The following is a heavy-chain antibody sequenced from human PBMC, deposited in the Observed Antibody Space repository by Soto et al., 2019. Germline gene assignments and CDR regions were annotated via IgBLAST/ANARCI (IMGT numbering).Heavy chain of an antibody. CDR2: ISATGGGT. Sequence: LRRYCAASGFKFSNYDMSWVRQAPGKGLEWVSLISATGGGTYYADSVKGRFTISRDNSHNTLYLQVHSLTAEDTAVYYCAKDRRAGGNSAFYFDFWGQGAQVTVSS. CDR3: AKDRRAGGNSAFYFDF. V-gene: IGHV3-23*01. CDR1: GFKFSNYD. J-gene: IGHJ4*02. D-gene: IGHD3-16*01.